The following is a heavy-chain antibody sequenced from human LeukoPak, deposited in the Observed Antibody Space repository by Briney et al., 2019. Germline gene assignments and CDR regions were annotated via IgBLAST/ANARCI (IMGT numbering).Heavy chain of an antibody. CDR1: GYTFTSYG. Sequence: ASVKVSCKASGYTFTSYGISWVRQAPGQGLEWMGWISAYNGNTEYAQNLRGRVSMTTDTSTSTAYMELRSLRSDDTAVYYCARDSVDGSGTYYNDSPDYWGQGTLVTVSS. V-gene: IGHV1-18*01. J-gene: IGHJ4*02. CDR3: ARDSVDGSGTYYNDSPDY. D-gene: IGHD3-10*01. CDR2: ISAYNGNT.